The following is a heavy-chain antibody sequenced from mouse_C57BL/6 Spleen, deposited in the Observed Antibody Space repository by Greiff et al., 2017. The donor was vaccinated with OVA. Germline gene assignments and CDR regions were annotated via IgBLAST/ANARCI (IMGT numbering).Heavy chain of an antibody. J-gene: IGHJ1*03. CDR3: ARDYGSRYVLRYFDV. Sequence: EVQLQQSGPELVKPGASVKISCKASGYSFTGYYMNWVKQSPEQSLEWIGEINPSTGGTTYNQKFKAKATLTVDKSSSTAYMQLKSLTSEDSAVYYCARDYGSRYVLRYFDVWGTGTTVTVSS. CDR1: GYSFTGYY. V-gene: IGHV1-42*01. CDR2: INPSTGGT. D-gene: IGHD1-1*01.